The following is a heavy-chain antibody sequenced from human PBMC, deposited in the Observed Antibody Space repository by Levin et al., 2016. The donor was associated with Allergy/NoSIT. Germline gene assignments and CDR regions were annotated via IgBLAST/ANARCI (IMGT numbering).Heavy chain of an antibody. CDR1: GGSISSYY. CDR3: ARQRGVTTPNWFDP. Sequence: SETLSLTCTVSGGSISSYYWSWIRQPPGKGLEWIGYIYYSGSTNYNPSLKSRVTISVDTSKNQFSLKLSSVTAADTAVYYCARQRGVTTPNWFDPWGQGTLVTVSS. D-gene: IGHD4-17*01. CDR2: IYYSGST. V-gene: IGHV4-59*08. J-gene: IGHJ5*02.